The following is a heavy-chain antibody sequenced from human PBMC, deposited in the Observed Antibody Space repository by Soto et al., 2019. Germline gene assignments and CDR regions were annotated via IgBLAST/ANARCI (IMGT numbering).Heavy chain of an antibody. Sequence: PWGSLRLSCAASGFTFSSYSMNWVRQAPGKGLEWVSYISSSSSTIYYADSVKGGFTISRDNDKNSLYLQMNSLRAEDTAVYYCARDQTGVSAAAGGYYYYMDVWGKGTTVTVPS. CDR3: ARDQTGVSAAAGGYYYYMDV. CDR2: ISSSSSTI. D-gene: IGHD6-13*01. J-gene: IGHJ6*03. CDR1: GFTFSSYS. V-gene: IGHV3-48*01.